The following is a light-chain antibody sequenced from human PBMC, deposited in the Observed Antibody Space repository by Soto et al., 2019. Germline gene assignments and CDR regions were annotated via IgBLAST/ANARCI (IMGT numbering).Light chain of an antibody. CDR3: MQALQTWT. Sequence: EIVFTPSPGTLSLSPGERATLSCRASQSVSSNLAWYQQKPGQAPRLLIYGASTRATGIPARFSGSGSGTDFTLKISRVEAEDVGVYYCMQALQTWTVGQGTKVDIK. V-gene: IGKV3-15*01. J-gene: IGKJ1*01. CDR1: QSVSSN. CDR2: GAS.